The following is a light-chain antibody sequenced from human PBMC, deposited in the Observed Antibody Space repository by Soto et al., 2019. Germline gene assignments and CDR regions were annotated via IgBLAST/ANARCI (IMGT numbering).Light chain of an antibody. J-gene: IGKJ1*01. CDR3: QQYDNYRTT. V-gene: IGKV1-5*03. Sequence: DIQMTQPPSTLSASVGDRVTIPCRASQSISGWLAWYQQKPGKAPNLLIYETSSLESGVPSRFSGSGSGTEFTLTISSLQPDDFGTFYCQQYDNYRTTSGQGTKVDIK. CDR2: ETS. CDR1: QSISGW.